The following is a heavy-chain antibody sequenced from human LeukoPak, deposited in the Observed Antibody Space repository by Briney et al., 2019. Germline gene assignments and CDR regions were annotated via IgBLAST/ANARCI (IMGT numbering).Heavy chain of an antibody. CDR2: IKSKTDGGTT. Sequence: VGSLRLSCAASGFTLSDYYMSWIRQAPGKGLEWVGRIKSKTDGGTTDYAAPVKGRFTISRDDSKNTLYLQMNSLKTEDTAVYYCTTGPPYYYYGMDVWGKGTTVTVSS. CDR1: GFTLSDYY. V-gene: IGHV3-15*01. J-gene: IGHJ6*04. CDR3: TTGPPYYYYGMDV.